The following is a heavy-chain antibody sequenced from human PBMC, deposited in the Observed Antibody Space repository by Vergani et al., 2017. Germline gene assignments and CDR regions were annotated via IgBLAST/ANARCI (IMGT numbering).Heavy chain of an antibody. J-gene: IGHJ4*02. D-gene: IGHD3-22*01. CDR3: ARLSYDTTPYLQGGYDC. Sequence: EVQLLQSGGGVIQPGGSVRLSCAASGFTFSAFPMTWVRQAPGKGLEWVSSISARYPSTYYADSVKGRFTISRDNSKNMLYLQMNSLRAEDTAVYYWARLSYDTTPYLQGGYDCLGQGTLVSVSS. V-gene: IGHV3-23*01. CDR2: ISARYPST. CDR1: GFTFSAFP.